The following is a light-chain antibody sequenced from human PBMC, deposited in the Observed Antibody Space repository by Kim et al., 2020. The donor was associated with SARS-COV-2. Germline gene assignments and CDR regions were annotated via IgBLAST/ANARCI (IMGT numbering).Light chain of an antibody. Sequence: QPVLTQPPSVSAAPGQKVTISCSGSRSNIGSNPVSWYQQFPGTAPKLITYDNNKRPSGIPDRFSGSRSGTSASLAISGLQSGDEADYYCAVWDDSLKQGVFGGGTQLTVL. J-gene: IGLJ3*02. CDR3: AVWDDSLKQGV. CDR1: RSNIGSNP. CDR2: DNN. V-gene: IGLV1-51*01.